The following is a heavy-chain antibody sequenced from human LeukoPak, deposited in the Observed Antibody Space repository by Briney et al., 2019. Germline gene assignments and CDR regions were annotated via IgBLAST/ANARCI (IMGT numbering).Heavy chain of an antibody. CDR3: AIGGIAAQLAYFDY. J-gene: IGHJ4*02. V-gene: IGHV3-48*03. D-gene: IGHD6-25*01. CDR1: GFTFSSYE. Sequence: PGGSLRLSCAASGFTFSSYEMNWVRQAPGKGLEWVSYISSSGSTIYYADSVKGRFTISRDNAKNSLYLQMNSLRAEDTAVYYCAIGGIAAQLAYFDYWGQGTLVTVSA. CDR2: ISSSGSTI.